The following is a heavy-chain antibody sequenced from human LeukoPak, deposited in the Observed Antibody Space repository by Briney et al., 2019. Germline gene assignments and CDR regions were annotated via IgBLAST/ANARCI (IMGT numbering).Heavy chain of an antibody. Sequence: PGRSLRLSCAASRFTFSSYGVHWVRQAPGKGLEWVAVIWYDGSNEYYAESVKGRFTISRDNSKNTLYLQMNSLRVEDTALYYCARLGVRWSIDYWGQGTLVSVSS. V-gene: IGHV3-33*01. CDR1: RFTFSSYG. CDR2: IWYDGSNE. D-gene: IGHD3-16*01. J-gene: IGHJ4*02. CDR3: ARLGVRWSIDY.